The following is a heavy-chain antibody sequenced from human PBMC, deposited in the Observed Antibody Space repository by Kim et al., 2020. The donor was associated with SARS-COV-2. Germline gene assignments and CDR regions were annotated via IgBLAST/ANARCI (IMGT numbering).Heavy chain of an antibody. V-gene: IGHV3-43*02. Sequence: GGSLRLSCAASGFTFDDYAMHWVRQAPGKGLEWVSLISGDGGSTYYADSVKGRFTISRDNSKNSLYLQMNSLRTEDTALYYCAKELLYGSGSYYSHNYYYYYGMDVWGQGTTVTVSS. CDR1: GFTFDDYA. D-gene: IGHD3-10*01. CDR3: AKELLYGSGSYYSHNYYYYYGMDV. CDR2: ISGDGGST. J-gene: IGHJ6*02.